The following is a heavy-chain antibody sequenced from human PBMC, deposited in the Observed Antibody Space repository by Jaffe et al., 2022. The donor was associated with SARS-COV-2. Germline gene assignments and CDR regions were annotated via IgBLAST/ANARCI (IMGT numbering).Heavy chain of an antibody. CDR3: AKCGGKRYYYGMDV. CDR1: GFTFDDYA. CDR2: ISGDGGST. D-gene: IGHD2-15*01. V-gene: IGHV3-43*02. J-gene: IGHJ6*02. Sequence: EVQLVESGGGVVQPGGSLRLSCAASGFTFDDYAMHWVRQAPGKGLEWVSLISGDGGSTYYADSVKGRFTISRDNSKNSLYLQMNSLRTEDTALYYCAKCGGKRYYYGMDVWGQGTTVTVSS.